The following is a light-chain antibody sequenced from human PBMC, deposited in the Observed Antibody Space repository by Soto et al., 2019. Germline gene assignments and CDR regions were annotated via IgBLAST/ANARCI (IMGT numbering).Light chain of an antibody. CDR2: DNN. CDR3: GTWATILSVV. Sequence: QSVLTQPPSVSAAPGQKVTISCSGSSSNIGSHYVSWYQHFPGAAPKLLIYDNNKRPSGIPDRFSGSKSGTSATLDIIGIQTGDEADYYCGTWATILSVVLGGGTQLTVL. V-gene: IGLV1-51*01. CDR1: SSNIGSHY. J-gene: IGLJ7*01.